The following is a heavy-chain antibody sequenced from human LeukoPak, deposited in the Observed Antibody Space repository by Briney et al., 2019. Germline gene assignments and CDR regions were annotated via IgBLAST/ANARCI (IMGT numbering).Heavy chain of an antibody. CDR2: ISGSGGST. Sequence: ETLSLTCAVYGGSFSGYYWSWVRQAPGKGLEWVSAISGSGGSTYYADSVKGRFTISRDNSKNTLYLQMNSLRAEDTAVYYCAKEDDSSGWYLDYWGQGTLVTVSS. V-gene: IGHV3-23*01. D-gene: IGHD6-19*01. J-gene: IGHJ4*02. CDR1: GGSFSGYY. CDR3: AKEDDSSGWYLDY.